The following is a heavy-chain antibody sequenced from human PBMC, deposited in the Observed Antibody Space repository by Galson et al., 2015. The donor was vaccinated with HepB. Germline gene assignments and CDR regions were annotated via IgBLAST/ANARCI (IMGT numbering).Heavy chain of an antibody. CDR3: ARGGLHQVGWFDP. Sequence: SLRLSCAASGFTVGSNYMSWVRQAPGKGLEWVSVIYSGGSTYYADSVKGRFTISRDNSKNTLYLQMNSLRAEDTAVYYCARGGLHQVGWFDPWGQGTLVTVSS. D-gene: IGHD1-26*01. CDR1: GFTVGSNY. V-gene: IGHV3-53*01. J-gene: IGHJ5*02. CDR2: IYSGGST.